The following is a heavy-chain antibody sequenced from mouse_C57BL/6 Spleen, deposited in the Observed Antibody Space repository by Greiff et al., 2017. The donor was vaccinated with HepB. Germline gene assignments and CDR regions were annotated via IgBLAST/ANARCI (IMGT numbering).Heavy chain of an antibody. CDR2: IYPGDGDT. V-gene: IGHV1-82*01. Sequence: QVQLQQSGPELVKPGASVKISCKASGYAFSSSWMNWVKQRPGKGLEWIGRIYPGDGDTNYNGKFKGKATLTADKSSSTAYMQLSSLTSEDSAVYFCRSYGNYRGYFDYWGQGTTLTVSS. CDR1: GYAFSSSW. CDR3: RSYGNYRGYFDY. J-gene: IGHJ2*01. D-gene: IGHD2-1*01.